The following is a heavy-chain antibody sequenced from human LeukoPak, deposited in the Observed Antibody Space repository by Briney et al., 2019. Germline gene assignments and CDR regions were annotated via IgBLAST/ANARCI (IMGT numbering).Heavy chain of an antibody. Sequence: GASVKVSCKASGYTFTSYYMHWVRQAPGQGLEWMGIINPSGGSTSYAQKFQGRVTMTEDTSTDTAYMELSSLRAEDTAVYYCAKDLYYYGSGSPPDYWGQGTLVTVSS. J-gene: IGHJ4*02. CDR1: GYTFTSYY. D-gene: IGHD3-10*01. V-gene: IGHV1-46*01. CDR3: AKDLYYYGSGSPPDY. CDR2: INPSGGST.